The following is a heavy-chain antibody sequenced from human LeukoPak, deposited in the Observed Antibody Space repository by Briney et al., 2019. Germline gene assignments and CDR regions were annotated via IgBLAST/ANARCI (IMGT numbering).Heavy chain of an antibody. CDR1: GGSISSYY. CDR3: ARGRIAVAARDYYFDY. Sequence: SETLSLTCTASGGSISSYYWSWIRQPAGKGLEWIGRIYTSGSTNYNPSLKSRVTMSVDTSKNQFSLKLSSVTAADTAVYYCARGRIAVAARDYYFDYWGQGTLVTVSS. V-gene: IGHV4-4*07. D-gene: IGHD6-19*01. J-gene: IGHJ4*02. CDR2: IYTSGST.